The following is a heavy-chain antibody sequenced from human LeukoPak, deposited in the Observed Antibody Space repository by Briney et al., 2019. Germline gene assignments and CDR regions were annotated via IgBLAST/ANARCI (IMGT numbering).Heavy chain of an antibody. CDR2: ITSDGSGT. J-gene: IGHJ4*02. V-gene: IGHV3-74*03. Sequence: GGSLSLSCVGSGFSFSSDWMHWVRQAPGKGLVWVARITSDGSGTTYADSVKGRFTVSRDNAKSTLFLHMNSLRAEDTAVYYCARMYGPEHWGQGTLVTVSS. CDR3: ARMYGPEH. CDR1: GFSFSSDW. D-gene: IGHD2-8*01.